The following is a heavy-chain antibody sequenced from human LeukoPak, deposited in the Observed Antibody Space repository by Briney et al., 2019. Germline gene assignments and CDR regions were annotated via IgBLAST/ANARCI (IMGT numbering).Heavy chain of an antibody. CDR3: ARDGAFCSSTRCYGNDY. CDR1: GFTFSSYW. V-gene: IGHV3-7*01. D-gene: IGHD2-2*01. CDR2: INQEGSEK. J-gene: IGHJ4*02. Sequence: GGSLRLSCAASGFTFSSYWMSWVRQAPGKGLECVANINQEGSEKSYVDSVRGRFTISRDNAKNPVYLQMNSLRVEDTAVYYCARDGAFCSSTRCYGNDYWGQGTLVTVSS.